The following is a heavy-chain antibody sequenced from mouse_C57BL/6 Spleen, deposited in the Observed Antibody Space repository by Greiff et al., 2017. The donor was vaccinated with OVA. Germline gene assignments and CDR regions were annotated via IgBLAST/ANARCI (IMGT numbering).Heavy chain of an antibody. Sequence: QVQLQQPGAELVKPGASVKLSCKASGYTFTSYWMQWVKQRPGQGLEWIGEIDPSDSSTNYNQKFKGKATLTVDTSSSPAYMQLSSLTSEDSAVYYCARSGITTVVARYFDVWGTGTTVTVSS. CDR2: IDPSDSST. V-gene: IGHV1-50*01. D-gene: IGHD1-1*01. CDR1: GYTFTSYW. J-gene: IGHJ1*03. CDR3: ARSGITTVVARYFDV.